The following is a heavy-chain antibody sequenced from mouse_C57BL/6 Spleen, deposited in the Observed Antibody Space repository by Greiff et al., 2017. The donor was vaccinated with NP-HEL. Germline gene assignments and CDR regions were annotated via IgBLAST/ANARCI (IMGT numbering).Heavy chain of an antibody. J-gene: IGHJ3*01. V-gene: IGHV1-85*01. CDR1: GYTFTSYD. CDR2: IYPRDGST. Sequence: VQLQESGPELVKPGASVKLSCKASGYTFTSYDINWVKQRPGQGLEWIGWIYPRDGSTKYNEKFKGKATLTVDTSSSTAYMELHSLTSEDSAVYFCAREGIYYGNPAWFAYWGQGTLVTVSA. D-gene: IGHD2-1*01. CDR3: AREGIYYGNPAWFAY.